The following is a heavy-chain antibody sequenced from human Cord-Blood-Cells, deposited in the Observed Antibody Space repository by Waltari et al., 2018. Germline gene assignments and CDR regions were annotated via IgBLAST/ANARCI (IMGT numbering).Heavy chain of an antibody. V-gene: IGHV3-53*02. Sequence: EVQLVETGGGLIQPGGSLRLSCAASGFTVSSNSMSWVRQAPGKGLEWVSVIYSGGSTYYADSVKGRFTISRDNSKNTLYLQMNSLRAEDTAVYYCARDPDYCSSTSCYTSWGQGTLVTVSS. J-gene: IGHJ5*02. CDR2: IYSGGST. CDR3: ARDPDYCSSTSCYTS. D-gene: IGHD2-2*02. CDR1: GFTVSSNS.